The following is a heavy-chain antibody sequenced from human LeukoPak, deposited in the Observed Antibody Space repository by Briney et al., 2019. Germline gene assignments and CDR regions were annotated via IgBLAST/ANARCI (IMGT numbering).Heavy chain of an antibody. V-gene: IGHV4-34*01. CDR1: GGSFSGYY. CDR3: ARAIGIAAAGSQY. J-gene: IGHJ4*02. CDR2: INHSGST. Sequence: SETLSLTCAVYGGSFSGYYWSWIRQPPGKGLEWIGEINHSGSTNYNPSLKSRVTISVDTSKNQFSLKLSSVTAADTAVYYCARAIGIAAAGSQYWGQGTLVTVSS. D-gene: IGHD6-13*01.